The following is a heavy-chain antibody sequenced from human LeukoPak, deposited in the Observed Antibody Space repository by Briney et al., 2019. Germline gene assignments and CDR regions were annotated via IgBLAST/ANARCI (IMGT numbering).Heavy chain of an antibody. D-gene: IGHD6-6*01. Sequence: PGGSLRLSCAASGFTFSDYYMSWVRQAPGKGLEWVSVIYSGGSTYYADSVKGRFTISRDNSKNTLYLQMNSLRAEDTAVYYCARDVWYSSSSSWGQGTLVTVSS. CDR1: GFTFSDYY. CDR2: IYSGGST. J-gene: IGHJ4*02. V-gene: IGHV3-53*01. CDR3: ARDVWYSSSSS.